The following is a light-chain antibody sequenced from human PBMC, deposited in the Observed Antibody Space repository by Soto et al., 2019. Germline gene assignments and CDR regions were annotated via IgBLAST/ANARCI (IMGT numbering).Light chain of an antibody. CDR3: QQYNSYRT. Sequence: DIQMTQSPSTLSASVGDRLTITCRASQRVSTSLAWYQQKPGIAPKLLIYQASSLENGVPSRFSGSGSGTEFTLTISSLQPDDFATYYCQQYNSYRTFGQGTKVDIK. V-gene: IGKV1-5*03. CDR1: QRVSTS. J-gene: IGKJ1*01. CDR2: QAS.